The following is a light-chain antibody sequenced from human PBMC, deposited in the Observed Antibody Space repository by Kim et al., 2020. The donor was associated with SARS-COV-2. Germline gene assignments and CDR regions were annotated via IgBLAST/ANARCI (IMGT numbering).Light chain of an antibody. CDR1: SLRSYY. CDR3: NSRDSSGIHVV. CDR2: GKN. J-gene: IGLJ2*01. Sequence: SSELTQDPAVSVALGQTVRSTCQGDSLRSYYASWYQQKPGQAPVLVIYGKNNRPSGIPDRFSGSSSGNTASLTITGAQAEDEADYYCNSRDSSGIHVVFGGGPKLTVL. V-gene: IGLV3-19*01.